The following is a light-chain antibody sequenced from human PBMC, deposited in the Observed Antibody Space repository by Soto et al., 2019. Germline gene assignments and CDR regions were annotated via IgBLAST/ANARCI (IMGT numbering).Light chain of an antibody. J-gene: IGKJ4*01. Sequence: DIQMTQSPSSLSESVGDRVTITCRASQSISGYLNWYQQKPGKAPKLLIYAASSLQSGVPSRFSGSGSGTDFTLTISSLQPEDFATYYCQQSYSTPPTFGGGTKVDIK. CDR3: QQSYSTPPT. CDR2: AAS. CDR1: QSISGY. V-gene: IGKV1-39*01.